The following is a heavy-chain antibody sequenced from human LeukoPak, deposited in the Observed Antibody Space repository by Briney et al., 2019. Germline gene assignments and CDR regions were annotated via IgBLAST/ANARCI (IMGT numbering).Heavy chain of an antibody. CDR2: INSDGSST. Sequence: GGSLRLSCAASGFTFSSYWMHWVRQAPGKGLVWVSRINSDGSSTSYADSVKGRFTISRDNAKNTLYLQMNSLRAEDTAVYYCARGDYDYYYYMDVWGKGTTVTVS. D-gene: IGHD2-21*02. V-gene: IGHV3-74*01. J-gene: IGHJ6*03. CDR3: ARGDYDYYYYMDV. CDR1: GFTFSSYW.